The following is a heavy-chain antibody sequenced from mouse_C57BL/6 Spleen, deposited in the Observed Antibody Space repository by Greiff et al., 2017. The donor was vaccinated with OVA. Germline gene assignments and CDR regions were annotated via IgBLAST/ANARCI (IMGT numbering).Heavy chain of an antibody. CDR3: TRSPRVYDYDGTWFAY. V-gene: IGHV1-69*01. CDR1: GYTFTSYW. Sequence: VQLQPPWAELVMPGASVKLSCKASGYTFTSYWMHWVKQRPGQGLEWIGAIDPSDSYTNYNHKFKGKSTLTVDKSSSSAYRQLSILTSEDSAVYDWTRSPRVYDYDGTWFAYWGQGTLVTVSA. J-gene: IGHJ3*01. CDR2: IDPSDSYT. D-gene: IGHD2-4*01.